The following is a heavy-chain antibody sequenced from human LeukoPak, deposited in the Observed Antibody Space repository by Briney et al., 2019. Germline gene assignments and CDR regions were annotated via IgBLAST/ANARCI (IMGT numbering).Heavy chain of an antibody. J-gene: IGHJ5*02. CDR3: ARDVAQWLVEVVDWFDP. CDR2: ISSSSSCI. CDR1: GFTFSSYS. V-gene: IGHV3-21*01. D-gene: IGHD6-19*01. Sequence: PGGSLRLSCAASGFTFSSYSMNWVRQAPGKGLEWVSSISSSSSCIYYADSVKGRFTISRDNAKNSLYLQMNSLRAEDTAVYYCARDVAQWLVEVVDWFDPWGQGTLVTVSS.